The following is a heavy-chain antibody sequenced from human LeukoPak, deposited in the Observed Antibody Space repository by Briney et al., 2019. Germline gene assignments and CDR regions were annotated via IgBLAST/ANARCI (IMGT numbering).Heavy chain of an antibody. CDR2: LSGGGGST. V-gene: IGHV3-23*01. D-gene: IGHD5-12*01. Sequence: PGGSLRLSCAASGFTFSSYAMSWVRQAPGKGLDWVSGLSGGGGSTYYADSVKGRFTISRDNSKNTLYLQMNSLRAEDTALYYCARGVGYSGYQYYYYYGMDVWGQGTTVTVSS. J-gene: IGHJ6*02. CDR3: ARGVGYSGYQYYYYYGMDV. CDR1: GFTFSSYA.